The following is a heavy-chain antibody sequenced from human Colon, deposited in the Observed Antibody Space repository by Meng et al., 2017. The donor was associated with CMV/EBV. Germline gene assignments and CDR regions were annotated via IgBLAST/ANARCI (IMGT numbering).Heavy chain of an antibody. CDR1: GGSISSSNYY. CDR2: IYNSGST. Sequence: QVQLQESGPGLVKPSQXLSLTCTVSGGSISSSNYYWSWIRQPPGKGLEWSGHIYNSGSTYYNPSLKSRITISVDTSKNQFSLKLSSVTAADTAVYYCARGQKGYFDLWGRGNLVTVSS. J-gene: IGHJ2*01. CDR3: ARGQKGYFDL. V-gene: IGHV4-30-4*01.